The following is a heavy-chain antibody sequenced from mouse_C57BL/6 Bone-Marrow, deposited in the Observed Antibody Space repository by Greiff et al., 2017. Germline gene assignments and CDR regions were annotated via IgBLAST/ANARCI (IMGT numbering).Heavy chain of an antibody. J-gene: IGHJ3*01. Sequence: QVQLKQPGAELVRPGTSVKLSCKASGYTFTSYWMHWVKQRPGQGLEWIGVIDPSDSYTNYNQKFKGKDTLTVDTSSSTAYMQLSSLTSEDSAVYYCARSRAYYDYDGTWFAYWGQGTLVTVSA. CDR2: IDPSDSYT. CDR1: GYTFTSYW. CDR3: ARSRAYYDYDGTWFAY. V-gene: IGHV1-59*01. D-gene: IGHD2-4*01.